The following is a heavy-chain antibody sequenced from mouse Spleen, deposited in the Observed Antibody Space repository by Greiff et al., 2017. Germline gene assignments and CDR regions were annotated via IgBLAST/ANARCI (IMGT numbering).Heavy chain of an antibody. V-gene: IGHV1-15*01. J-gene: IGHJ3*01. CDR3: TRFNYRYDGFAY. Sequence: VKLVESGAELVRPGASVTLSCKASGYTFTDYEMHWVKQTPVHGLEWIGAIDPETGGTAYNQKFKGKAILTADKSSSTAYMELRSLTSEDSAVYYCTRFNYRYDGFAYWGQGTLVTVSA. CDR2: IDPETGGT. CDR1: GYTFTDYE. D-gene: IGHD2-14*01.